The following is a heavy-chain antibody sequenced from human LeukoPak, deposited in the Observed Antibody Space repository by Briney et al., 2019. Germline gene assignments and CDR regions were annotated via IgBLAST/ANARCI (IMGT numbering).Heavy chain of an antibody. V-gene: IGHV3-23*01. CDR3: AKEEFRHFDFSS. J-gene: IGHJ5*02. CDR2: RGAGGGGP. Sequence: PGGSLRLSCEASGFTVSNYAMSWVRKAQGKGLGWVSSRGAGGGGPHYADSVKGRFTISRDNSKNTLYLQMNSLRAEDTAVYYCAKEEFRHFDFSSWGQGTLVSVS. D-gene: IGHD3-9*01. CDR1: GFTVSNYA.